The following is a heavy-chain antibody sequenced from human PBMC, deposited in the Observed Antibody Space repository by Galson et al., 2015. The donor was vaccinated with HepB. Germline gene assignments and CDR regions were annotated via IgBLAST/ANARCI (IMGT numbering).Heavy chain of an antibody. CDR2: ISKSGTAT. CDR1: GFTFSDYY. J-gene: IGHJ4*02. CDR3: AREGWADH. D-gene: IGHD2-15*01. V-gene: IGHV3-11*01. Sequence: SLRLSCAASGFTFSDYYMSWIRQAPGKGLEWVSYISKSGTATNYAGSVKGRFTISRDNAKNSLYLQMNSLRAEDTAIYYCAREGWADHWGQGTLVTVSS.